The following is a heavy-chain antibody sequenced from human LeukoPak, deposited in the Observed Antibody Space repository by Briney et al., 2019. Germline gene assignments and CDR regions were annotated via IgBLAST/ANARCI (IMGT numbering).Heavy chain of an antibody. D-gene: IGHD2-15*01. CDR2: ISGSGGST. J-gene: IGHJ4*02. V-gene: IGHV3-23*01. CDR3: ARVMVVPSSDFDY. Sequence: GGSLRLSCAASGFTFSSYAMSWVRQAPGKGLEWVSAISGSGGSTYYADSVKGRFTISRDNAKNSLYLQMNSLRAEDTAVYYCARVMVVPSSDFDYWGQGTLVTVSS. CDR1: GFTFSSYA.